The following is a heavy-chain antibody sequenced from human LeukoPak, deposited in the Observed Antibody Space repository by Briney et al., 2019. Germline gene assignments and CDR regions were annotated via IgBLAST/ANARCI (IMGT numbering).Heavy chain of an antibody. CDR3: ARSGLGSEYYYYYGMDV. CDR1: GYSFTSYW. D-gene: IGHD3/OR15-3a*01. V-gene: IGHV5-51*01. Sequence: GESLKISCKGSGYSFTSYWIGWVRQMPGKGLEWMGIIYPGDSDTRYSPSFQGQVTISADKSISTAYLQWSSLKASDTAMYNCARSGLGSEYYYYYGMDVWGQGTTVTVSS. CDR2: IYPGDSDT. J-gene: IGHJ6*02.